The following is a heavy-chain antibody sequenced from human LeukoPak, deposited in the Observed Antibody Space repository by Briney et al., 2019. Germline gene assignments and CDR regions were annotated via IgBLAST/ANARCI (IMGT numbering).Heavy chain of an antibody. V-gene: IGHV1-69*13. CDR1: GGTFSSYA. Sequence: SVTVSCMASGGTFSSYAISWVRQAPGQGLEWMGGIIPIFGTANYAQKLQGRVTPTADESTSTAYMELRSLRSEATAVYYCDLALNYAFWSGYYTDYYYYSGMDVWGQGTTVTVSS. CDR3: DLALNYAFWSGYYTDYYYYSGMDV. CDR2: IIPIFGTA. J-gene: IGHJ6*02. D-gene: IGHD3-3*01.